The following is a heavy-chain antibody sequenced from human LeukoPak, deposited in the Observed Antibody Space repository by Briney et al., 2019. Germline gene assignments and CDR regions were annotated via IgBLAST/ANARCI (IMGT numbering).Heavy chain of an antibody. CDR1: GYTFTSYA. J-gene: IGHJ6*03. D-gene: IGHD6-19*01. CDR2: INTNTGNP. Sequence: APVKVSCKASGYTFTSYAMNWVRQAPGQGLEWMGWINTNTGNPTYAQGFTGRFVFSLDTSVSTAYLQISSLKAEDTAVYYCARDSSGWYAYYYYYYMDVWGKGTTVTVSS. V-gene: IGHV7-4-1*02. CDR3: ARDSSGWYAYYYYYYMDV.